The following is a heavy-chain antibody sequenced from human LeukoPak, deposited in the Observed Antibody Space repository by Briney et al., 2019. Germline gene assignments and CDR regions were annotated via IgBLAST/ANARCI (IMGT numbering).Heavy chain of an antibody. D-gene: IGHD6-19*01. Sequence: ASVKVSFKASGYTFTSYGISWVRQAPGQGLGWMGLISAYNGNTNYAQNLQGRVTMTTDTSTSTAYMALRSLRSDDTAVYYCATNGYSSGWYGDAFDIWGQGTMVTVSS. CDR3: ATNGYSSGWYGDAFDI. CDR1: GYTFTSYG. V-gene: IGHV1-18*01. J-gene: IGHJ3*02. CDR2: ISAYNGNT.